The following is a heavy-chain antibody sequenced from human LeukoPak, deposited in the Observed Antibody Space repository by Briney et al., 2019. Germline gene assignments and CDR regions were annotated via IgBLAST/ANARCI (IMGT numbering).Heavy chain of an antibody. CDR1: GFTFSSYW. CDR3: ARVQGHPPNGLDI. Sequence: GGSLRLSCAASGFTFSSYWMHWVRQAPGKGLVWVSRINCDGSSTSYADAVKGRFTISRDNAKNTAYLQMNSLRAEDTAVYYCARVQGHPPNGLDIWGQGTMVTVSS. D-gene: IGHD2-8*01. J-gene: IGHJ3*02. CDR2: INCDGSST. V-gene: IGHV3-74*01.